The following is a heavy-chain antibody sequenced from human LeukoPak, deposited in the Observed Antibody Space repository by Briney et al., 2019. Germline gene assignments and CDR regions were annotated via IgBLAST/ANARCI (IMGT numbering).Heavy chain of an antibody. Sequence: QPGGSLRLSCAASGYTFDDYVMHWVRQAPGKGLEWVASISWNSNSIGYADSVKGRFTISRDNAKNSLYLQMSSLRAEDTAFYYCAKGTSPDYWGRGTLVTASS. CDR1: GYTFDDYV. V-gene: IGHV3-9*01. CDR3: AKGTSPDY. D-gene: IGHD2-2*01. CDR2: ISWNSNSI. J-gene: IGHJ4*02.